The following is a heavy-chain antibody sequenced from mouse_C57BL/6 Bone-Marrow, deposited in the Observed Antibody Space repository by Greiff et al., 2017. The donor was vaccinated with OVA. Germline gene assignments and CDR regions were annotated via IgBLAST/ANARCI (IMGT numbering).Heavy chain of an antibody. J-gene: IGHJ1*03. Sequence: VKLVESGPGLVQPSQSLSITCTVSGFSLTSYGVHWVRQPPGKGLEWLGVIWSGGSTDYNAAFISRLSISKDNSKSQVFFKMNSLQADDTAIYYCAKKNYYCSSWYFDVWGTGTTVTVSS. V-gene: IGHV2-4*01. D-gene: IGHD1-1*01. CDR1: GFSLTSYG. CDR2: IWSGGST. CDR3: AKKNYYCSSWYFDV.